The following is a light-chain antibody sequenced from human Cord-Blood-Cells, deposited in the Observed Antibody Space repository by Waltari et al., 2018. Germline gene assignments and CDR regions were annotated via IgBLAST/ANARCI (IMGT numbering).Light chain of an antibody. CDR3: CSYAGSSTYND. Sequence: QSALTQPASVSGSPGQSITISCTGTSSDVGSYNLVSWYPQPPGKAPKLMIYEVSKRQSGGQSRYSRTKSGNTASLTVSGLQAEEEADYFWCSYAGSSTYNDFGTGTKVTVL. CDR1: SSDVGSYNL. J-gene: IGLJ1*01. V-gene: IGLV2-23*02. CDR2: EVS.